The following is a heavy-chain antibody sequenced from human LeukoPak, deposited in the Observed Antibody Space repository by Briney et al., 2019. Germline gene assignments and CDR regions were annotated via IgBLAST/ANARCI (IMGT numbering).Heavy chain of an antibody. CDR3: AKDLDYYGSGSYFFDY. J-gene: IGHJ4*02. Sequence: GGSLRLYCAASGFTFSSYAMSWVRQAPGKGLEWVSAISGSGGSTYYADSVKGRFTISRDNSKNTLYLQMNSLRAEDTAVYYCAKDLDYYGSGSYFFDYWGQGTLVTVSS. V-gene: IGHV3-23*01. CDR1: GFTFSSYA. D-gene: IGHD3-10*01. CDR2: ISGSGGST.